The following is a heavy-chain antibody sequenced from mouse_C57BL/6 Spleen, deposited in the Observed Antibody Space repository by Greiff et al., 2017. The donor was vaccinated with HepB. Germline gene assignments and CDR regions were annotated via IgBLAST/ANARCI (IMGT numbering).Heavy chain of an antibody. J-gene: IGHJ2*01. D-gene: IGHD1-1*01. V-gene: IGHV2-2*01. Sequence: QVQLQQSGPGLVQPSQSLSITCTVSGFSLTSYGVHWVRQSPGKGLEWLGVIWSGGSTDYNAAFISRLSISKDNSKSQVFFKMNSLQADDTAIYYCAREVNYGSYFDYWGQGTTLTVSS. CDR1: GFSLTSYG. CDR2: IWSGGST. CDR3: AREVNYGSYFDY.